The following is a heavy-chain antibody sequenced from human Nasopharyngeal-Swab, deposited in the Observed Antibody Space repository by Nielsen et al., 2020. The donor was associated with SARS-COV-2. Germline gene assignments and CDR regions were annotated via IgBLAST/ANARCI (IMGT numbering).Heavy chain of an antibody. J-gene: IGHJ6*03. CDR3: AKTMVRGDFYYFLDV. CDR1: GFSFDDYT. CDR2: ISWKSGNM. D-gene: IGHD3-10*01. Sequence: GGSLRLSCVASGFSFDDYTMHWVRQAPEKGLEWVSGISWKSGNMGYADSMKGRFTISRDNAKNSVYLQMNSLRPEDTALYYCAKTMVRGDFYYFLDVWGKGTTVTVSS. V-gene: IGHV3-9*01.